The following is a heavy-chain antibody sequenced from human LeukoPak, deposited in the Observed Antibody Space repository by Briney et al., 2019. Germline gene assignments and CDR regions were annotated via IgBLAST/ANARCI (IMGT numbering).Heavy chain of an antibody. CDR3: AKEGKDEMATMGDGAFNI. D-gene: IGHD5-24*01. CDR2: ISWDGGST. J-gene: IGHJ3*02. Sequence: GGSLRLSCAASGFTFDDYAMHWVRQAPGKGLEWVSLISWDGGSTYYADSVKGRFTISRDNSKNSLYLQMNSLRAEDTALYYCAKEGKDEMATMGDGAFNIWGQGKMVTVSS. CDR1: GFTFDDYA. V-gene: IGHV3-43D*03.